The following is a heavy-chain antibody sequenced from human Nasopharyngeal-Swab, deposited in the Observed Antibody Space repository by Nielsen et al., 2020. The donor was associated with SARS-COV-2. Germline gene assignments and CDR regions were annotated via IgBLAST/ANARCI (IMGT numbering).Heavy chain of an antibody. CDR3: ARMMYFHGYYAMDV. J-gene: IGHJ6*02. CDR1: GYTFTTYY. V-gene: IGHV1-46*01. Sequence: ASVKVPCKASGYTFTTYYIHWVRQAPGQGLEWMGIINPSGGGTNYAQKFKGRATMTGDTSTGTVYMELTSLTSEDTAVYYCARMMYFHGYYAMDVWGQGTTVTVSS. D-gene: IGHD3-10*01. CDR2: INPSGGGT.